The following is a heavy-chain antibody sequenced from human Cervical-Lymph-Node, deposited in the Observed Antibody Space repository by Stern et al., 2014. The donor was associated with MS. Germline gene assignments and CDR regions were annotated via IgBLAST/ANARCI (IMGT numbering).Heavy chain of an antibody. D-gene: IGHD2-21*01. Sequence: QVQLVQSGAEVKKPASSVTVSCKASGGPFSSYAISWVRQAPGQGLEWLGGIIPIFGTGNYAQKFQGRVTITADESTSTAYMELSSLRSEDTAVYYCARDWAQHQTPLYYWGQGTLVTVSS. V-gene: IGHV1-69*01. J-gene: IGHJ4*02. CDR2: IIPIFGTG. CDR3: ARDWAQHQTPLYY. CDR1: GGPFSSYA.